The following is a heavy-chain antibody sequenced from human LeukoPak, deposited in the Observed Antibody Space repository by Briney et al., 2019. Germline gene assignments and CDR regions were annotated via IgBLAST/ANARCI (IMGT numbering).Heavy chain of an antibody. Sequence: SETLSLTCTVSGGSISSYYWSWIRQPPGKGLEWIGYIYYSGSTNYNPSLKSRVTISVDTSKNQFSLELSSVTAADTAVYYCARDATYYDFWSGYFNAHNWFDPWGQGTLVTVSS. D-gene: IGHD3-3*01. CDR1: GGSISSYY. CDR2: IYYSGST. CDR3: ARDATYYDFWSGYFNAHNWFDP. J-gene: IGHJ5*02. V-gene: IGHV4-59*12.